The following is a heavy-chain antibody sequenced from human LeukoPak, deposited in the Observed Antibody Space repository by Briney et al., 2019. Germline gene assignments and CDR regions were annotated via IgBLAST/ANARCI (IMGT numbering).Heavy chain of an antibody. CDR1: GFTFSNAW. CDR2: IKSKTDGGTT. V-gene: IGHV3-15*01. D-gene: IGHD6-19*01. Sequence: KPGGSLRLSCAASGFTFSNAWTSWVRQAPGKGLEWVGRIKSKTDGGTTDYAAPVKGRFTISRDDSKNTLYLQMNSLKTEDTAVYYCTTIAVAGTGSDYFDYWGQGTLVTVSS. CDR3: TTIAVAGTGSDYFDY. J-gene: IGHJ4*02.